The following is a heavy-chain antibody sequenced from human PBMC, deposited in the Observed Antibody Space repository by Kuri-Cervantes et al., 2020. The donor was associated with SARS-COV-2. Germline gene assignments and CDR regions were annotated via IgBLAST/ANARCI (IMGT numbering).Heavy chain of an antibody. CDR3: ARGKRITIFGVVVTDHSFDY. D-gene: IGHD3-3*01. Sequence: SQTLSLTCAVSGYSISSGYYWGWIRQPPGKGLEWIGHIYHGGSTNYNPSHKSRVTISVDTSKNQFPLKLSSVTASDTAVYYWARGKRITIFGVVVTDHSFDYWAQGTLAT. V-gene: IGHV4-38-2*01. J-gene: IGHJ4*02. CDR1: GYSISSGYY. CDR2: IYHGGST.